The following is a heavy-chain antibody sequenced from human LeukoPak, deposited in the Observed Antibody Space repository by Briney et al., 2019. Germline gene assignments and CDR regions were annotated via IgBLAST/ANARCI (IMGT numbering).Heavy chain of an antibody. CDR1: GGSISSRTYY. J-gene: IGHJ4*02. Sequence: SETLSLTCTVSGGSISSRTYYWAWIRQPPGQGLEWIGNIYYSGSTYYKPSLKSRLTMSVDTSKNQFSLKLRSVTAADTAVYYCASLRVPGDFDYWGQGTLVTVSS. CDR3: ASLRVPGDFDY. V-gene: IGHV4-39*01. CDR2: IYYSGST.